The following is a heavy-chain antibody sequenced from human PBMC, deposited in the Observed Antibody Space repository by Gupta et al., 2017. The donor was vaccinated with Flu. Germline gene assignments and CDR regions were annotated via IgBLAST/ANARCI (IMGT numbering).Heavy chain of an antibody. J-gene: IGHJ3*02. V-gene: IGHV4-34*02. CDR2: VNYEGRT. CDR1: DGLLSGFR. CDR3: ARGRIRRVTTNIRGVAFDI. Sequence: QVQLQQWGAGLLKPSETLSLTCALYDGLLSGFRWSWIRQSPVKGLEGIAEVNYEGRTNCIPSLESRVNIAVDASKNQFSLNLTSVTAADTAVYYCARGRIRRVTTNIRGVAFDIWGQGTTVTVXS. D-gene: IGHD2-8*02.